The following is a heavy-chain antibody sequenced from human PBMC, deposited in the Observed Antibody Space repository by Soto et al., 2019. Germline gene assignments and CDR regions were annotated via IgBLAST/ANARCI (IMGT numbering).Heavy chain of an antibody. CDR3: ASSYYDFWSGYYTGEYYYYYMDV. Sequence: SVKVSCKASGGTFSSYTISWVRQAPGQRLEWMGRIIPILGIANYAQKFQGRVTITADKSTSTAYMELSSLRSEDTAVYYCASSYYDFWSGYYTGEYYYYYMDVWGKGTTVTVSS. J-gene: IGHJ6*03. CDR2: IIPILGIA. CDR1: GGTFSSYT. D-gene: IGHD3-3*01. V-gene: IGHV1-69*02.